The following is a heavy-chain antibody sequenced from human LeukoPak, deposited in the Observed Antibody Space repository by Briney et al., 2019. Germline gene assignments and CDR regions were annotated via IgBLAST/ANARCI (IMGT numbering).Heavy chain of an antibody. J-gene: IGHJ6*02. CDR3: ARHRYGMDV. V-gene: IGHV4-59*01. CDR1: GGFIGTYY. Sequence: SETLSLTCTVSGGFIGTYYWSWIRQPPGKGLEWIGYISYSAISNYNPSLKSRVTISVDTSKNQFSLKLTSVTAADTAVYYCARHRYGMDVWGQGTTVTVSS. CDR2: ISYSAIS.